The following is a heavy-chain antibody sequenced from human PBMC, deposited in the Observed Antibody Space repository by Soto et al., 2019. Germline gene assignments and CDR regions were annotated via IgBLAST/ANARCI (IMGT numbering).Heavy chain of an antibody. CDR2: IYYSGST. CDR1: GGSISSYY. CDR3: ARGTKREECLDP. Sequence: SETLSLTCTVSGGSISSYYWSWIRQPPGKGLEWIGYIYYSGSTNYNPSLKSRVTISVDTSKNQFSLKLSSVTAADTAVYYCARGTKREECLDPWGQGTLVTVS. D-gene: IGHD1-26*01. V-gene: IGHV4-59*01. J-gene: IGHJ5*02.